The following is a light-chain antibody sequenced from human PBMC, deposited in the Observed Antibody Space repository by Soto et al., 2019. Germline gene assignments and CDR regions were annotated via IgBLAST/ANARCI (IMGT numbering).Light chain of an antibody. Sequence: DIQMTQSPSSLSASVGDRVTITCRASQSIGTYINWYQQKPGKAPKLLISAVSSLQSGVPSRFSGSGSGTDFSLTISRLQPEDFATYYCQQSYNSVWTFGPGTTVEI. CDR1: QSIGTY. CDR3: QQSYNSVWT. CDR2: AVS. J-gene: IGKJ1*01. V-gene: IGKV1-39*01.